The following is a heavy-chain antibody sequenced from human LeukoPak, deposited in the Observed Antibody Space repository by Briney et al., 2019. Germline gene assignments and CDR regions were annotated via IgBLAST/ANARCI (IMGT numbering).Heavy chain of an antibody. J-gene: IGHJ3*02. D-gene: IGHD3-3*01. CDR1: GGSISSSSYY. CDR3: ARHDITRIAFDI. V-gene: IGHV4-39*01. CDR2: IYYSGST. Sequence: PSETLSLACTVSGGSISSSSYYWGWIRQPPGKGLEWIGSIYYSGSTYYNPSLKSRVTISVDTSKNQFSLKLSSVTAADTAVYYCARHDITRIAFDIWGQGTMVTVSS.